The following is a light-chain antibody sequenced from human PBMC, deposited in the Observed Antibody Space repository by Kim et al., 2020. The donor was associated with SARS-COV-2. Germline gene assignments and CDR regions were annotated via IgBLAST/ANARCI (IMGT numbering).Light chain of an antibody. CDR1: QSVSSN. CDR2: GAS. Sequence: LSPGERATLSCRASQSVSSNLAWYQQKPGQAPRLLIYGASTRATGIPARFSGSGSGTEFTLTISSLQSEDFAVYYCQQYNNWLWTFGQGTKVDIK. J-gene: IGKJ1*01. CDR3: QQYNNWLWT. V-gene: IGKV3-15*01.